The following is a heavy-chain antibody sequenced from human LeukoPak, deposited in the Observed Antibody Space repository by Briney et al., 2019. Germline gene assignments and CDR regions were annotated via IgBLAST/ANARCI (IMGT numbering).Heavy chain of an antibody. V-gene: IGHV3-64*02. Sequence: GGSLRLSCAASGFTFSSYAMHWVRQAPGKGLEYVSGISTNGGSTYYADSVKGRFTISRDNSKNTLFLQMGSLRDEDLAVYYCARGGGRNTAMVWALDYWGQGTLVTVSS. D-gene: IGHD5-18*01. J-gene: IGHJ4*02. CDR1: GFTFSSYA. CDR2: ISTNGGST. CDR3: ARGGGRNTAMVWALDY.